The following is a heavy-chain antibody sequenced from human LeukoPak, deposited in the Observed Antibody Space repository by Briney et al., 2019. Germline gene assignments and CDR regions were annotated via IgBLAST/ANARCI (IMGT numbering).Heavy chain of an antibody. V-gene: IGHV3-23*01. CDR2: ISGSGGST. CDR1: GFTSSSYG. J-gene: IGHJ6*03. CDR3: AKGGGGTTGTRDYYYYYMDV. Sequence: GGSLRLSCAASGFTSSSYGMSWVRQAPGKGLEWVSAISGSGGSTYYADSVKGRFTISRDNSKNTLYLQMNSLRAEDTAVYYCAKGGGGTTGTRDYYYYYMDVWGKGTTVTISS. D-gene: IGHD1-1*01.